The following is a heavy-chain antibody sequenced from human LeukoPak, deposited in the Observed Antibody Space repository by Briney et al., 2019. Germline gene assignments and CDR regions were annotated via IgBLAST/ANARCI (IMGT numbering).Heavy chain of an antibody. V-gene: IGHV1-2*02. CDR1: GYTFTGYY. D-gene: IGHD4-17*01. CDR2: INPNSGGT. Sequence: ASVKVSCKASGYTFTGYYMHWVRQAPGQGLEWMGWINPNSGGTNYAQKFQGRVTMTRDTSISTAYMELSRLRSDDTAVYYCARVRSRITTVTTPLDAFDIWGQGTMVTVSS. J-gene: IGHJ3*02. CDR3: ARVRSRITTVTTPLDAFDI.